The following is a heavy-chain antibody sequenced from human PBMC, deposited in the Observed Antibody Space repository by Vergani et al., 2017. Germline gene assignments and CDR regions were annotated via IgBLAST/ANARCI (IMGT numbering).Heavy chain of an antibody. CDR3: ARLVGVWWLRSGGVNYFDY. V-gene: IGHV5-51*01. CDR1: GYSFTSYW. J-gene: IGHJ4*02. CDR2: IYPGDSDT. Sequence: EVQLVQSGAEVKKPGESLKISCKGSGYSFTSYWIGWVRQMPGKGLEWMGIIYPGDSDTRYSPSFQGQVTISAEKSISTAYLQWSSLKASDTAMYYCARLVGVWWLRSGGVNYFDYWGQGTLVTVSS. D-gene: IGHD5-12*01.